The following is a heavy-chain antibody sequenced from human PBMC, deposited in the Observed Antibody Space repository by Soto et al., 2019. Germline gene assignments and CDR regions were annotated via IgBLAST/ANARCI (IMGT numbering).Heavy chain of an antibody. CDR2: ISGSGGST. V-gene: IGHV3-23*01. D-gene: IGHD1-1*01. Sequence: GGSLRLSCAASGFTFSSYAMSWVRQAPGKGLEWVSAISGSGGSTYYADSVKGRFTISRDNSKNTLYLQMNSLRAEDTAVYYWAKDTNWNPYYFDYWGQGTLVTVSS. J-gene: IGHJ4*02. CDR1: GFTFSSYA. CDR3: AKDTNWNPYYFDY.